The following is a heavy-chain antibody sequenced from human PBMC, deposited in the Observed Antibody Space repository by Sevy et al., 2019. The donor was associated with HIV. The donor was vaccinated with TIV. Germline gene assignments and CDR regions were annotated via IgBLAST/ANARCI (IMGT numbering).Heavy chain of an antibody. Sequence: GGSLRLSCAASGFTFSSYAMHWVRQAPGKGLEWVAVISYDGSNKYYADSVKGRFTISRDNSKNTLYLQMNSLRAEDTAVYYCAREELWFGAITDTFDYWGQGTLVTVSS. CDR2: ISYDGSNK. CDR1: GFTFSSYA. V-gene: IGHV3-30-3*01. D-gene: IGHD3-10*01. CDR3: AREELWFGAITDTFDY. J-gene: IGHJ4*02.